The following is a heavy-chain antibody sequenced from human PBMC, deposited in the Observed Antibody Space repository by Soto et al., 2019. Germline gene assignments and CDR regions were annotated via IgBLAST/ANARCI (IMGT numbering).Heavy chain of an antibody. CDR2: IYYSGST. J-gene: IGHJ5*02. V-gene: IGHV4-39*07. D-gene: IGHD3-3*01. CDR3: ARVIFGRGNWFDP. Sequence: SETLSLTCTVSGGSISSSSYYWGWIRQPPGKGLEWIGSIYYSGSTYYNPSLKSRVTISVDTSKNQFSLKLSSVTAADTAVYYCARVIFGRGNWFDPWGQGTLVNVSS. CDR1: GGSISSSSYY.